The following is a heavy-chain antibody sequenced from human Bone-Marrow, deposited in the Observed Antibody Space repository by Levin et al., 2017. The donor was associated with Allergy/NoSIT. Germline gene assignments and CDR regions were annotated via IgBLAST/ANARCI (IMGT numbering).Heavy chain of an antibody. D-gene: IGHD6-19*01. Sequence: ASVKVSCRASGYTFTGYYMHWVRQAPGQGLEWMGWINPNSRGTNYAQKFQGRVTMTRDTSLSTAYMELSRLRSADTAVYYCARDRPPASLRSSGWYYFDYWGQGTLVTVSS. CDR3: ARDRPPASLRSSGWYYFDY. CDR1: GYTFTGYY. CDR2: INPNSRGT. J-gene: IGHJ4*02. V-gene: IGHV1-2*02.